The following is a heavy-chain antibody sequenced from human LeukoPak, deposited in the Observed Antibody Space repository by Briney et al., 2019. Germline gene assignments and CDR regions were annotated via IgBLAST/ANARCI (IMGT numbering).Heavy chain of an antibody. D-gene: IGHD3-22*01. CDR3: ARSGGLLLPFDY. V-gene: IGHV4-34*01. CDR1: GGSFSGYY. J-gene: IGHJ4*02. Sequence: SETLSLTCAVYGGSFSGYYWSWIRQPPGKGLEWIGEINHSGSTNYNPSLKSRVTISVDTSKTQFSLKRSSVTAADAAVYYCARSGGLLLPFDYWGQGTLVTVSS. CDR2: INHSGST.